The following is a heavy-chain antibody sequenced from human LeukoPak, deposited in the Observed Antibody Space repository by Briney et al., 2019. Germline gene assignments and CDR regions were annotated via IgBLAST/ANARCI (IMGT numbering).Heavy chain of an antibody. V-gene: IGHV1-46*01. CDR1: GYTFTSYG. J-gene: IGHJ5*02. CDR2: INPSGTTT. D-gene: IGHD1-26*01. CDR3: ARDNSVGDYAWWFDP. Sequence: ASVKVSCKASGYTFTSYGISWVRQAPGQGLEWMGLINPSGTTTNYAQKFRGRVTMTRDLSTSTDYMELSSLRSDDTAVYFCARDNSVGDYAWWFDPWGQGTLVTVSS.